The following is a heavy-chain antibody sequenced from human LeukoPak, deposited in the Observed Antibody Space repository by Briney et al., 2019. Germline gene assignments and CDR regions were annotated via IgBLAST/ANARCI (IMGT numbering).Heavy chain of an antibody. Sequence: GGSLRLYCAASGFSFSSYTMNWVRQAAGKGLEWVSMNSSSSRYISYADAVQGRFTITRDNAKNALYLQMNSLRVEDTAVYYCARDGRCGGDCYASWGQGSLVSVSS. V-gene: IGHV3-21*01. CDR3: ARDGRCGGDCYAS. D-gene: IGHD2-21*02. J-gene: IGHJ4*02. CDR2: NSSSSRYI. CDR1: GFSFSSYT.